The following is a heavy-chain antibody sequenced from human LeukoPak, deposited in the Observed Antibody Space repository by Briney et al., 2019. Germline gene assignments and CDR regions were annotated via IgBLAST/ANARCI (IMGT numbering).Heavy chain of an antibody. V-gene: IGHV3-23*01. CDR3: AREGGYYGSGSHLPI. Sequence: GGSLRLSCAASGFSFSSYDMTRVRQAPGKGLEWVSGISGGSGSTYYGDSVKGRFTISRDNSKNTLYLQMNSLRAEDTAVYYCAREGGYYGSGSHLPIWGQGTMVTVSS. CDR2: ISGGSGST. J-gene: IGHJ3*02. CDR1: GFSFSSYD. D-gene: IGHD3-10*01.